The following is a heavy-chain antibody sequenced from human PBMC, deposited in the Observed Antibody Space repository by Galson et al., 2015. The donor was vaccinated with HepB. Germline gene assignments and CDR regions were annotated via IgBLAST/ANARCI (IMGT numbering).Heavy chain of an antibody. CDR2: IYYSGST. V-gene: IGHV4-31*03. J-gene: IGHJ6*02. Sequence: TLSLTCTVSGGSISSGGYYWSWIRQHPGKGLEWIGYIYYSGSTYYNPSLKSRVTISVDTSKNQFSLKLSSVTAADTAVYYCARGPGHSSQTNYGMDVWGQGTTVTVSS. D-gene: IGHD6-13*01. CDR1: GGSISSGGYY. CDR3: ARGPGHSSQTNYGMDV.